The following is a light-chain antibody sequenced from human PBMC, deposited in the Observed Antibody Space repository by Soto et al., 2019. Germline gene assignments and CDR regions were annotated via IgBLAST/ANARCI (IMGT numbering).Light chain of an antibody. Sequence: IVMTQTPLSSTVTLGQPASISCKSSQGLVHSDGNTYLSWLHQRPGQPPRLLIYKISDRCSGVTERFSGSGGGTDVTLKISKVEAEEVGVYYCMQSTRGYTFGQGTKLEIK. CDR2: KIS. V-gene: IGKV2-24*01. CDR1: QGLVHSDGNTY. J-gene: IGKJ2*01. CDR3: MQSTRGYT.